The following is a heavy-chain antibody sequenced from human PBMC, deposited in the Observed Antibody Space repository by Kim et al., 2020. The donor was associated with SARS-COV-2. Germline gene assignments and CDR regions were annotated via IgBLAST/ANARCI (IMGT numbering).Heavy chain of an antibody. V-gene: IGHV3-30-3*01. CDR2: ISYDGSNK. J-gene: IGHJ4*02. Sequence: GGSLRLSCAASGFTFSSYAMHWVRHAPGKGLEWVAVISYDGSNKYYADSVKGRFTISRDNSKNTLYLQMNSLRAEDTAVYYCAREGSGSYPYWGQGTLVTVSS. CDR3: AREGSGSYPY. D-gene: IGHD1-26*01. CDR1: GFTFSSYA.